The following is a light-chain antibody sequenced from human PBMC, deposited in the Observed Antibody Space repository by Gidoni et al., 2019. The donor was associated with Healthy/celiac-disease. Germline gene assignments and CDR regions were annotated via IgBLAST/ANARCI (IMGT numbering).Light chain of an antibody. J-gene: IGKJ5*01. CDR3: QQLNSYPIT. CDR1: QGISSY. CDR2: AAS. Sequence: DIQLTQSPSFLSASGGDRVTITCGASQGISSYLAWYQQKPGKAPKLLIYAASTLHSGVPSRFSGSGSGTEFTLTISSLQPEDFATYYCQQLNSYPITFGQGTRLEIK. V-gene: IGKV1-9*01.